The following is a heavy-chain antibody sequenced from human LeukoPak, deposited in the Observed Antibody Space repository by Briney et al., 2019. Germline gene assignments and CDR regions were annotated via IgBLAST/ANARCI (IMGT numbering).Heavy chain of an antibody. V-gene: IGHV4-59*08. J-gene: IGHJ4*02. D-gene: IGHD3-10*01. Sequence: SETLSLTCTVSGGSISSDYWQWIRQPPGKGLEWVGYIYNSGNNHYNSSLKSRVTISIDTSKNQFSLKLASVTAADTAVYYCATRGYWGQGTLVAVSS. CDR2: IYNSGNN. CDR1: GGSISSDY. CDR3: ATRGY.